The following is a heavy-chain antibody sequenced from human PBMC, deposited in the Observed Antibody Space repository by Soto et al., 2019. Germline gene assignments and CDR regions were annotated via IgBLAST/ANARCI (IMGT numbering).Heavy chain of an antibody. D-gene: IGHD1-26*01. Sequence: GESLKISCKGSVYSFTSYWIGWVRQMPGKGLEWMGIIYPGDSDTRYSPSFQGQVTISADKSTSTAYLQWSSLKASDTAMYYCAREGSYSGSSHDAFDIWGQGTMVTVSS. V-gene: IGHV5-51*01. CDR1: VYSFTSYW. CDR2: IYPGDSDT. CDR3: AREGSYSGSSHDAFDI. J-gene: IGHJ3*02.